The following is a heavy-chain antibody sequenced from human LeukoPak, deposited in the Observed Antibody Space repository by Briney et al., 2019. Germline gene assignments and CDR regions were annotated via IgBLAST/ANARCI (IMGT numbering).Heavy chain of an antibody. Sequence: SQTLSLTCAGSGGSISRGGYSWSWIRQPPGKGLEWIGYIYQNGNTYYNPSLKSRVTISVDRSKNQFSLNLSSVTAADTAVYYCGRGGIAAAASGIDYWGQGTLVAVSS. CDR2: IYQNGNT. D-gene: IGHD6-13*01. CDR1: GGSISRGGYS. J-gene: IGHJ4*02. CDR3: GRGGIAAAASGIDY. V-gene: IGHV4-30-2*01.